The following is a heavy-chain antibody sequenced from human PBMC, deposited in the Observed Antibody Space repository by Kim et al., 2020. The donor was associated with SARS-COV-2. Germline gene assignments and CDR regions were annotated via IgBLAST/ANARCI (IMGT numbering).Heavy chain of an antibody. CDR2: IYSGGST. CDR1: GFTVSSNY. Sequence: GGSLRLSCAASGFTVSSNYMSWVRQAPGKGLEWVSVIYSGGSTYYADSVKGRFTISRDNSKNTLYLQMNSLRAEDTAVYYCARGLTVPPVGFDYWGQGTLVTVSS. J-gene: IGHJ4*02. D-gene: IGHD4-17*01. V-gene: IGHV3-53*01. CDR3: ARGLTVPPVGFDY.